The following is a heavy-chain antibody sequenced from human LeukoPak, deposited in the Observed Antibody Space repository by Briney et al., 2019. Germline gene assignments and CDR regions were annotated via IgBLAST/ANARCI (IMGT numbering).Heavy chain of an antibody. D-gene: IGHD3-10*01. CDR2: INPDGSER. Sequence: PGGSLRLSCAASGFSFSSYYMSWVRQAPGKGLEWVALINPDGSERYNVDSVKGRFTISRDNAKNSLYLQMNSLRAEDTAVYYCARVSITMVRGVIPNPLDYWGQGTLVTVSS. CDR1: GFSFSSYY. J-gene: IGHJ4*02. CDR3: ARVSITMVRGVIPNPLDY. V-gene: IGHV3-7*01.